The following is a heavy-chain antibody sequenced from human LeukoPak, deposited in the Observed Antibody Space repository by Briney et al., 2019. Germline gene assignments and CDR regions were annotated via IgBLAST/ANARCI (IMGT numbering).Heavy chain of an antibody. D-gene: IGHD3-10*01. CDR2: INPNSGGT. CDR1: GCTFTGYY. CDR3: ARDRRFGESSSFGY. V-gene: IGHV1-2*02. J-gene: IGHJ4*02. Sequence: GASVKVSCKASGCTFTGYYMHWVRQAPGQGLEWMGWINPNSGGTNYAQKFQGRVTMTRDTSISTAYMELSRLRSDDTAVYYCARDRRFGESSSFGYWGQGTLVTVSS.